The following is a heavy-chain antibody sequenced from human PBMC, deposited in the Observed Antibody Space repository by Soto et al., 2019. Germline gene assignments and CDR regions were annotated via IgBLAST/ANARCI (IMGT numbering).Heavy chain of an antibody. D-gene: IGHD2-2*01. V-gene: IGHV3-33*03. CDR1: GFTFSRYA. CDR3: AKDLGRAEVELGANILDF. CDR2: IWYDGSKK. Sequence: QVQVVESGGGVVQPGRSLRLSCAASGFTFSRYAMHWVHQAPGKGLEWVAIIWYDGSKKHDADSVEGRFTISRDNSKNTLDLQMDSLGAEDTAVYYCAKDLGRAEVELGANILDFWGQGTLVTVSS. J-gene: IGHJ4*02.